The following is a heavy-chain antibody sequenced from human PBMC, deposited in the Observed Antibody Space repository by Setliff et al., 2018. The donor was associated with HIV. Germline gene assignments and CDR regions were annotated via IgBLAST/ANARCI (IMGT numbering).Heavy chain of an antibody. V-gene: IGHV1-69*05. D-gene: IGHD6-19*01. CDR1: GDIFSRYG. Sequence: SVKVSCKASGDIFSRYGISWVRQAPGQGLEWMGGIIPIYGTANSAQKFQGRVTMTTDTSTNTAYMELRSLTSDDTAVYYCARDPDTSGWYGHFDYWGQGTPVTVSS. CDR2: IIPIYGTA. J-gene: IGHJ4*02. CDR3: ARDPDTSGWYGHFDY.